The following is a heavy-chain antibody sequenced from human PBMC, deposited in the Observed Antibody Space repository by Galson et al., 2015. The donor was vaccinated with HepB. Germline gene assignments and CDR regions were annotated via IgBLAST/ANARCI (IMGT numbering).Heavy chain of an antibody. CDR2: MSYDGSNK. D-gene: IGHD2-2*01. CDR1: GFSFSSYA. Sequence: SLRLSCAASGFSFSSYAMHWVRQAPGKGLEWVALMSYDGSNKYSADSVKGRFTISRENSKNTLYLQMNSLRAEDTAVYYCARDFYCSTTSCVLPLFDPWGQGTQVTVSS. J-gene: IGHJ5*02. V-gene: IGHV3-30-3*01. CDR3: ARDFYCSTTSCVLPLFDP.